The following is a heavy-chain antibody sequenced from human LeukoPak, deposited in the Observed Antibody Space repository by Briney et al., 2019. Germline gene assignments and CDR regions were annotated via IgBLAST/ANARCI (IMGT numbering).Heavy chain of an antibody. Sequence: SETLSLTCTVSGGSIISYYWSWIRQPPGKGLEWIGYIYYSGSTNYNPSLKSRVTISVDTSKNQFSLKLSSVTAADTAVYYCARTDYGDYVIPYYYMDVWGKGTTVTVSS. CDR1: GGSIISYY. D-gene: IGHD4-17*01. CDR2: IYYSGST. V-gene: IGHV4-59*08. J-gene: IGHJ6*03. CDR3: ARTDYGDYVIPYYYMDV.